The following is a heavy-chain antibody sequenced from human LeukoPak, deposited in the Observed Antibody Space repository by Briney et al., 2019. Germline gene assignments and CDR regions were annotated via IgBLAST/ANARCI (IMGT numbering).Heavy chain of an antibody. D-gene: IGHD3-10*02. Sequence: GWCLTLPCVASGFTFRRFGMHGVRPAPAKGGEGVAGIWHDGCEQHYADSVKDRFTISRDNSKNALFLDMNSLRDEDTAVYYCARDPSRFGESFLDNWGQGALVTVSS. V-gene: IGHV3-33*08. CDR2: IWHDGCEQ. CDR3: ARDPSRFGESFLDN. J-gene: IGHJ4*02. CDR1: GFTFRRFG.